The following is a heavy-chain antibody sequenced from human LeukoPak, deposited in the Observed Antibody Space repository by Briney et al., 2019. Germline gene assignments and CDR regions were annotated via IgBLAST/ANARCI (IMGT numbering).Heavy chain of an antibody. CDR2: FDPEDGET. Sequence: ASVKVSCKVSGYTLTELSMHWVRQAPGKGLEWMGGFDPEDGETIYAQKFQGRVTMTEDTSTDTAYMELSSLRSEDTAVYCCARDGRGSGSYLPIFGHNWFDPWGQGTLVTVSS. CDR3: ARDGRGSGSYLPIFGHNWFDP. CDR1: GYTLTELS. V-gene: IGHV1-24*01. D-gene: IGHD3-10*01. J-gene: IGHJ5*02.